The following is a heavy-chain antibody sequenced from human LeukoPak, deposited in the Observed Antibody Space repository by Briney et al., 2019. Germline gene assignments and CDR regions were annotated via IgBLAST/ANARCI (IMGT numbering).Heavy chain of an antibody. CDR3: ARQTTMVRAVFDAFDI. CDR1: LGSFSSYV. D-gene: IGHD3-10*01. V-gene: IGHV1-69*06. Sequence: GASVKVSCKASLGSFSSYVLSWVRQAPRQGREWMGGIIPIFGTANYAQKLQGRVTITADKSTSTAYMELSSLRSEDTAVYYCARQTTMVRAVFDAFDIWGQGTTVTVSS. J-gene: IGHJ3*02. CDR2: IIPIFGTA.